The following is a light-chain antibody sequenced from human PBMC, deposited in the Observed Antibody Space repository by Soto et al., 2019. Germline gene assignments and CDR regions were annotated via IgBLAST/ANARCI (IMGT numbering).Light chain of an antibody. J-gene: IGKJ5*01. V-gene: IGKV3-20*01. CDR2: GAS. CDR1: QSFSSSY. CDR3: RQYHTSPIT. Sequence: EIVLTQSPGTLSLSPGERATLSCRASQSFSSSYLAWYQQKPGQAPRLLIYGASIRATGIPDRFSGSGSGTDFTLTISRLEPEDFAVYYCRQYHTSPITFGQGTRLEIK.